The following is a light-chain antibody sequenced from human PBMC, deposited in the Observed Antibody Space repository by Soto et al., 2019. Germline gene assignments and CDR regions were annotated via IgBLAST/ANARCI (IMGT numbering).Light chain of an antibody. CDR1: QSIEKY. CDR3: QQFYRFPWT. J-gene: IGKJ1*01. Sequence: DIQMTQSPSTLSASVGTRVTLTCRASQSIEKYLAWYQQKPGKAPKLLIYKASILESEVPSRFSGSGSGTEFALTISSLQPDDFATYYCQQFYRFPWTFGQGTKVDIK. V-gene: IGKV1-5*03. CDR2: KAS.